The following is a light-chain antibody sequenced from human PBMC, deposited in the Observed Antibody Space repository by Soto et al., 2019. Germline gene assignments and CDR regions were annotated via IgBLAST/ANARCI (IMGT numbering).Light chain of an antibody. V-gene: IGKV3-20*01. J-gene: IGKJ1*01. CDR3: QQYGSSPRT. Sequence: EIVLTQSPGTLSLSPGQRATLSCMASQTVTSDYLTWYQQKPGQAPRLLIYGASLAATGTPDRFSGSGSGTDFTLTISRLEPEDFAVYYCQQYGSSPRTFGQGTKVDI. CDR1: QTVTSDY. CDR2: GAS.